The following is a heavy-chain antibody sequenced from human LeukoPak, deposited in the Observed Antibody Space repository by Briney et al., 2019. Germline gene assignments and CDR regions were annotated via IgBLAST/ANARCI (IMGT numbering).Heavy chain of an antibody. CDR3: ARAGSGSGWYFDY. CDR1: GYRFTSQG. Sequence: ASVKVSCKASGYRFTSQGITWVRQAPGQGLEWIGWISPYNGDTKCTQNLQGRVTMTTDTSTTTAYMELRSLRSDDTAVYYCARAGSGSGWYFDYWGQGTLVTVSS. V-gene: IGHV1-18*01. CDR2: ISPYNGDT. D-gene: IGHD6-19*01. J-gene: IGHJ4*02.